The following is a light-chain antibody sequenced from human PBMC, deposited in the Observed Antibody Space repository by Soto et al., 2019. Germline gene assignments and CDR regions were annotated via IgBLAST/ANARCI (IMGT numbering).Light chain of an antibody. J-gene: IGLJ1*01. CDR3: SSYTSSSTHYV. CDR1: SSDVGGYNY. CDR2: EVS. V-gene: IGLV2-14*01. Sequence: QSALTQPASVSGSPGQSITISCTGTSSDVGGYNYVSWYLQHPGKAPKLMIYEVSNRPSGVSNRFSGSKSGNTASLTISGLQDEDEADYYCSSYTSSSTHYVFGTGTKLTVL.